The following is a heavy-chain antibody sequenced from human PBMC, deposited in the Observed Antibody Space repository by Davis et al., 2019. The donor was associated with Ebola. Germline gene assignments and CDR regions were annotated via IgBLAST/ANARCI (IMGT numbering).Heavy chain of an antibody. Sequence: GESLKISCKGSGYSFTSYWIGWVRQMPGKGLEWMRIIYPGDSDTRYSPSFQGQVTISADKSISTAYLQWSSLKASDTAMYYCVRILAVYANALDIWGQGTMVTVSS. CDR1: GYSFTSYW. CDR2: IYPGDSDT. V-gene: IGHV5-51*01. D-gene: IGHD2-8*02. J-gene: IGHJ3*02. CDR3: VRILAVYANALDI.